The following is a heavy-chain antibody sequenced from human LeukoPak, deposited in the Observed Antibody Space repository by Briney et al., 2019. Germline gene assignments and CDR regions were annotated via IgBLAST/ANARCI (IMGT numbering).Heavy chain of an antibody. V-gene: IGHV1-3*01. CDR3: ARDSRVQLERLDVPSDAFDI. CDR2: INAANGDT. Sequence: ASVKVSCKASGYIFSNYAIHLVRQAPGERLEWMGWINAANGDTKYSQKFQGRVTFTTDTSASTAYMELSSLRSEDTAVYYCARDSRVQLERLDVPSDAFDIWGQGTMVTVSS. D-gene: IGHD1-1*01. CDR1: GYIFSNYA. J-gene: IGHJ3*02.